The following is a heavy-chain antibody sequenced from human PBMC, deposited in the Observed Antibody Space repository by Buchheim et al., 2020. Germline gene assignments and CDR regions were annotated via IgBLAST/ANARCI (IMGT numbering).Heavy chain of an antibody. CDR1: GYSFTSYW. CDR3: ARLEYYYDRSTFSGNWYFDL. CDR2: IDPRDSNT. Sequence: EVQLVQSGAEVKKPGESLRISCKGSGYSFTSYWITWVRQMPGKGLEWMGRIDPRDSNTNYSPSFQGHVTISTDKSISTAYLQWSSLKASDTAMYYCARLEYYYDRSTFSGNWYFDLWGRGSL. D-gene: IGHD3-22*01. V-gene: IGHV5-10-1*03. J-gene: IGHJ2*01.